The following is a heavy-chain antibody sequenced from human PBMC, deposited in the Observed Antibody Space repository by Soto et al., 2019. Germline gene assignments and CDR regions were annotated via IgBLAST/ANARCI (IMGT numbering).Heavy chain of an antibody. D-gene: IGHD5-12*01. CDR1: GYTFTSHA. CDR3: ARMGSGYDRRYYYYYYGMDV. Sequence: ASVKVSCKASGYTFTSHAMHWVRQAPGQRLEWMGWINAGNGNTKYSQKFQGRVTITRDTSASTAYMELSSLRSEDTAVYHCARMGSGYDRRYYYYYYGMDVWGQGTTVTVSS. CDR2: INAGNGNT. J-gene: IGHJ6*02. V-gene: IGHV1-3*01.